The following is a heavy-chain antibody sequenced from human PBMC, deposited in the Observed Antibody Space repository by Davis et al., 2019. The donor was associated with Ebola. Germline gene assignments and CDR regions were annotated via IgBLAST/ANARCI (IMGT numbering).Heavy chain of an antibody. D-gene: IGHD4-23*01. CDR3: ARWNDGDSRYFDY. V-gene: IGHV4-59*01. Sequence: PSETLSLTCTVSGGSISSYYWSWIRQPPGKGLEWIGYIYYSGSTNYNPSLKSRVTISVDTSKNQFSLKLTSVTAADTAVYYCARWNDGDSRYFDYWGQGTLVTVSS. J-gene: IGHJ4*02. CDR1: GGSISSYY. CDR2: IYYSGST.